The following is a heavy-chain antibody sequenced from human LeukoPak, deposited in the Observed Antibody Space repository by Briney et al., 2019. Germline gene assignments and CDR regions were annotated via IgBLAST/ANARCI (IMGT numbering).Heavy chain of an antibody. Sequence: PGGSLRPSCAASGFTFSSYSMNWVRQAPGKGLEWVSSISSSGSYIYYADSVKGRFTSSRDNAKNSLYLQMNSLRAEDTAVYYCSRFSSVAAQYWGQGTLVTISS. D-gene: IGHD6-6*01. CDR2: ISSSGSYI. V-gene: IGHV3-21*01. CDR3: SRFSSVAAQY. CDR1: GFTFSSYS. J-gene: IGHJ4*02.